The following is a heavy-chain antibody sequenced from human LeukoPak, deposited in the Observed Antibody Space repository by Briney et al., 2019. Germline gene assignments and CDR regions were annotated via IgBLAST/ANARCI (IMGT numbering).Heavy chain of an antibody. CDR3: ASSPTLKIDDAFDI. Sequence: ASVTVSFTASGYTFTSYGISWVRQAPGQGLEWMGWISAYNGNTNYAQKLQGRVTMTTDTSTSTAYMELRSLRSDDTAVYYCASSPTLKIDDAFDIWGQGTMVTVSS. V-gene: IGHV1-18*01. CDR1: GYTFTSYG. CDR2: ISAYNGNT. J-gene: IGHJ3*02.